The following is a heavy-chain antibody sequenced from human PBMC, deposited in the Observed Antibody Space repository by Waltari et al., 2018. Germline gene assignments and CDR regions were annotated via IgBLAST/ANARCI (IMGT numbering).Heavy chain of an antibody. Sequence: QVQLQQWGAGLLKPSETLSLTCAVYGGSFSGYYWSWSRQPPGKGLGWIGEINHSGSTNYNPSLKSRVTISVDTSKNQFSLKLSSVTAADTAVYYCARAFPDDFWSGYYVRGYYFDYWGQGTLVTVSS. CDR3: ARAFPDDFWSGYYVRGYYFDY. CDR2: INHSGST. CDR1: GGSFSGYY. V-gene: IGHV4-34*01. J-gene: IGHJ4*02. D-gene: IGHD3-3*01.